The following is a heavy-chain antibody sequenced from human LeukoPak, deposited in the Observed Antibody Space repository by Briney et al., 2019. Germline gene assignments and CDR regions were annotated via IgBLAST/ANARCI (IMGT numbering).Heavy chain of an antibody. V-gene: IGHV3-23*01. Sequence: QPGGSLRLSCAASGFTLSNYAMSWVRQAPGKGLEWVSAISGSGGGTYYADSVKGRFTISRDNSRNTLYLQMDSLRAEDTAVYYCAREVHGSGTLYLDYWGQGTLVTVSS. D-gene: IGHD3-10*01. CDR1: GFTLSNYA. CDR2: ISGSGGGT. J-gene: IGHJ4*02. CDR3: AREVHGSGTLYLDY.